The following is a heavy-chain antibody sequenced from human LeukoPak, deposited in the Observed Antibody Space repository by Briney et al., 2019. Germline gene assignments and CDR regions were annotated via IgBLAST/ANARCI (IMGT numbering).Heavy chain of an antibody. D-gene: IGHD3-22*01. V-gene: IGHV1-18*01. CDR1: GSTFTSYG. CDR3: AGSHYYDSSGYQTPGPNFDY. J-gene: IGHJ4*02. CDR2: ISAYNGNT. Sequence: GASVKVSCKASGSTFTSYGISWVRQAPGQGLEWMGWISAYNGNTNYAQKLQGRVTMTTDTSTSTAYMELRSLRSDDTAVYYCAGSHYYDSSGYQTPGPNFDYWGQGTLVTVSS.